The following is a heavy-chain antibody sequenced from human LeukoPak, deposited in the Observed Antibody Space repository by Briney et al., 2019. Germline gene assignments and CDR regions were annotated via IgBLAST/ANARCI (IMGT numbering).Heavy chain of an antibody. D-gene: IGHD3-3*01. CDR2: ITSSSTSI. Sequence: GGSLRLSCAASGFTFSNYNMNWVRQAPGKGLEWVSYITSSSTSIYYADSVKGRFTISRDNAKNSLYPQMNSLRADDTAVYYCARDTRSGYYHYFDYWGQGALVTVSS. CDR1: GFTFSNYN. J-gene: IGHJ4*02. CDR3: ARDTRSGYYHYFDY. V-gene: IGHV3-48*01.